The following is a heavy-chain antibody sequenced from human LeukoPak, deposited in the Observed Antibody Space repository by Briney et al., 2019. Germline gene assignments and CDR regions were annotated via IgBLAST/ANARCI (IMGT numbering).Heavy chain of an antibody. CDR2: IIPIFGAA. J-gene: IGHJ4*02. D-gene: IGHD1-26*01. V-gene: IGHV1-69*13. CDR3: ARVGGSYAEGSDY. CDR1: GGTFSRYT. Sequence: SVKVSCKASGGTFSRYTISWVRQAPGQGLEWMGGIIPIFGAANYAQRFQGRVTITADESTSTAYMELSSLKSEDTAVYYCARVGGSYAEGSDYWGQGTLVTVSS.